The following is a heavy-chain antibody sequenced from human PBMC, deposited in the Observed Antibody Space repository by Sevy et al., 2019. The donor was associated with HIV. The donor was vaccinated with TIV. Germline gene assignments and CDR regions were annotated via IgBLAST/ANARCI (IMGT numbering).Heavy chain of an antibody. Sequence: GGSLRLSCVGSGFTFSSYSMNWVRQAPGKGLEWLSYMNSITSTIYYPDSVKGRFTIPGDNAKNSVSLQMHSLGAEDTAVYYCARNGGYADYGLDVWGQGTTVTVSS. D-gene: IGHD2-2*01. CDR2: MNSITSTI. CDR1: GFTFSSYS. V-gene: IGHV3-48*01. J-gene: IGHJ6*02. CDR3: ARNGGYADYGLDV.